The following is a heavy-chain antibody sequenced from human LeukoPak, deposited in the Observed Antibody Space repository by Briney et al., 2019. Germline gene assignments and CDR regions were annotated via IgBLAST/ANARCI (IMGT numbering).Heavy chain of an antibody. CDR1: GGSFSGYY. CDR3: ARGRLGRAAMGRRPPDY. V-gene: IGHV4-34*01. D-gene: IGHD5-18*01. Sequence: PSETLSLTCAVYGGSFSGYYWSWIRQPPGKGLEWIGEINHSGSTNYNPSLKSRVTISVDTSKNQFSLKLSSVTAADTAVYYCARGRLGRAAMGRRPPDYWSQGTLVTVSS. CDR2: INHSGST. J-gene: IGHJ4*02.